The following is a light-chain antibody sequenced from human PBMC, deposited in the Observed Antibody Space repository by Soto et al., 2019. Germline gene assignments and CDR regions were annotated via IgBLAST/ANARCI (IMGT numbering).Light chain of an antibody. CDR1: SSDVGGYNY. CDR2: AVS. V-gene: IGLV2-14*01. J-gene: IGLJ1*01. CDR3: SSYTTSSTLLYV. Sequence: QSALTQPASVSGSPGQSITISCTGTSSDVGGYNYVSWYQQHPGKAPKLMIYAVSNRPSGVSTRFSGSKSGNMASLTISGLQAEDEADYHCSSYTTSSTLLYVFGTGTKLTVL.